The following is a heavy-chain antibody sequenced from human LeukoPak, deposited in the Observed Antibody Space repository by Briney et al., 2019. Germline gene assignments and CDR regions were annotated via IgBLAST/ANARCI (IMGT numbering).Heavy chain of an antibody. CDR1: GYTFTGYY. CDR2: INPNSGGT. J-gene: IGHJ4*02. V-gene: IGHV1-2*02. CDR3: ARGATVTTEAYFDY. D-gene: IGHD4-11*01. Sequence: ASVKVSCKASGYTFTGYYMHWVRQAPGQGLEWMGWINPNSGGTNYAQKFQGRVTMTRDTSISTAYMELSRLRSDDTAVYYCARGATVTTEAYFDYWGQGTLVTVSS.